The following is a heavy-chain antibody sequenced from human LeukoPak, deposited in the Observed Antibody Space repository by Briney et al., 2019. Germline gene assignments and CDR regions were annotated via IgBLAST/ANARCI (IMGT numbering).Heavy chain of an antibody. CDR2: IYYSGST. Sequence: SETLSLTCTVSGGSISSSSYYWGWIRQPPGKGLEWIGYIYYSGSTNYNPSLKSRVTISVDTSKNQFSLKLSSVTAADTAVYYCARLYNWNAPWSQGTLVTVSS. CDR1: GGSISSSSYY. V-gene: IGHV4-61*05. CDR3: ARLYNWNAP. J-gene: IGHJ5*02.